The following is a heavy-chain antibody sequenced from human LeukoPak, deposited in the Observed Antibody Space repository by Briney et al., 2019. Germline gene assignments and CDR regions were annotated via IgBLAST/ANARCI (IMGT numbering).Heavy chain of an antibody. Sequence: GASVKVSCKASGYTFTSYDINWVRQATGQGLEWMGWMNPNSGNTGYAQKFQGRVTMTRNTSISTAYMELSSLRSEDTAVYYCVGAPRYYYDSSGYSLGYWGQGTLVTVSS. V-gene: IGHV1-8*01. CDR3: VGAPRYYYDSSGYSLGY. D-gene: IGHD3-22*01. CDR2: MNPNSGNT. J-gene: IGHJ4*02. CDR1: GYTFTSYD.